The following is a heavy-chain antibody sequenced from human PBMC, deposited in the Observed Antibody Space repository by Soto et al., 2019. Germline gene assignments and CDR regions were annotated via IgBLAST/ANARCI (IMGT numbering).Heavy chain of an antibody. J-gene: IGHJ6*03. V-gene: IGHV4-34*01. D-gene: IGHD3-3*01. CDR2: INHSGST. CDR1: GGSFSGYY. CDR3: ARGHDFWSGDYMDV. Sequence: SETLSLTCAVYGGSFSGYYWSWIRQPPGKGLEWIGEINHSGSTNYNPSLKSRVTISVDTSKNQFSLKLSSVTAADTAVYYCARGHDFWSGDYMDVWGKGTTVTVSS.